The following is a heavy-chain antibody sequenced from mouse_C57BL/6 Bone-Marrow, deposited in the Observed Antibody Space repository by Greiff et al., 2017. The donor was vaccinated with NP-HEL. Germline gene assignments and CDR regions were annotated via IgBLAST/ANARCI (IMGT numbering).Heavy chain of an antibody. V-gene: IGHV1-64*01. CDR3: ARALITTGVDGAMDY. CDR2: IHPNSGST. CDR1: GYTFTSYW. Sequence: QVQLKQPGAELVKPGASVKLSCKASGYTFTSYWMHWVKQRPGQGLEWIGMIHPNSGSTNYNEKFQSKATLTVDKSSSTAYMQLSSLTSEDSAVYYCARALITTGVDGAMDYWGQGTSVTVSS. D-gene: IGHD1-1*01. J-gene: IGHJ4*01.